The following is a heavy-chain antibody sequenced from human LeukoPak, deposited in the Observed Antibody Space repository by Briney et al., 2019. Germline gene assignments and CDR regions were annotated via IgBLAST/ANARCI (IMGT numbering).Heavy chain of an antibody. Sequence: KPSETLSLTCTVSSGSISTSNYYWGWVRQPPGKALEWIGNIFYSGSTYYSPSLKSRVTISLDTSKNQFSLKLSSVTAADTAVYYCARRKLPQGGAFDIWGQGTMVTVSS. J-gene: IGHJ3*02. CDR2: IFYSGST. V-gene: IGHV4-39*01. CDR3: ARRKLPQGGAFDI. D-gene: IGHD1-14*01. CDR1: SGSISTSNYY.